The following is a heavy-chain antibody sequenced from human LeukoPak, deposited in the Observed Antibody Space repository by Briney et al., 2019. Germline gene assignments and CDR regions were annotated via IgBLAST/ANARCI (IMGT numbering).Heavy chain of an antibody. Sequence: GGSLRLSCAASGFTFSSYWMSWVRQAPGKGLEWVANIKQDGSEKYYVDSVKGRFTISRDNAKHSLFLQMNSLRAEDTAVYYCAKIVYLRAFDIWGQGTMVTVSS. D-gene: IGHD2-15*01. J-gene: IGHJ3*02. CDR1: GFTFSSYW. CDR2: IKQDGSEK. CDR3: AKIVYLRAFDI. V-gene: IGHV3-7*01.